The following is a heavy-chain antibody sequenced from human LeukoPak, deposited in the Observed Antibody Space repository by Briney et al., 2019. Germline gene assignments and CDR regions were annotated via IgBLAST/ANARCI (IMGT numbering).Heavy chain of an antibody. J-gene: IGHJ3*02. V-gene: IGHV3-74*01. Sequence: GGSLRLSCAASGFTFSNTWMHWVRQVPGKGPVWVSHILSDGSITTYADSVNGRFTISRDNAKNMVYLQMNSLRAEDTAVYFCAADGGYALQIWGRGTMVTVSS. CDR3: AADGGYALQI. CDR2: ILSDGSIT. CDR1: GFTFSNTW.